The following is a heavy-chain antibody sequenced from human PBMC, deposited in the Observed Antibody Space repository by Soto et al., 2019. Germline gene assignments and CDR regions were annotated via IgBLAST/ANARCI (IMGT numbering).Heavy chain of an antibody. J-gene: IGHJ4*02. V-gene: IGHV3-33*01. Sequence: QVQLVESGGGVVQPGKSLRLSCAASGFTFSSYGMHWVRQAPGKGLEWVAVIWYDGSNKYYADSVKGRFTISRDNSKNTLYLQMNSLRAEDTAVYYCARDRRWQQLVGIDYWGQGTLVTVSS. D-gene: IGHD6-13*01. CDR3: ARDRRWQQLVGIDY. CDR1: GFTFSSYG. CDR2: IWYDGSNK.